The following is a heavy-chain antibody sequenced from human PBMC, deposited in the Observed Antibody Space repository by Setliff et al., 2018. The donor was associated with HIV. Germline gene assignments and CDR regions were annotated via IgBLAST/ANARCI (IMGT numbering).Heavy chain of an antibody. J-gene: IGHJ4*02. D-gene: IGHD3-3*01. CDR2: IYHSGNT. CDR3: AGGYYNFWSGPPFY. V-gene: IGHV4-38-2*01. CDR1: VGSFSNNYY. Sequence: SETLSLTCAVSVGSFSNNYYWGWIRQPPGKGLEWIASIYHSGNTYYNPSLKSRVTISVDTSKNQFSLKLSSVTAADTAVYYCAGGYYNFWSGPPFYWGQGTLVTVSS.